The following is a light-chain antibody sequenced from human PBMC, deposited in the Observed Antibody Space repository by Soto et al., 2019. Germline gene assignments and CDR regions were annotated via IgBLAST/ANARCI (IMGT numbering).Light chain of an antibody. Sequence: EIVLTQSPSSLSVSPGEXXSRSFRASQSVSSYLAWYQQKPGQAPRLLIYDASNRATGIPARFSGSGSGTDFTLTISSLEPEDFAVYYCQQRSNWLTFGGGTKVDIK. CDR1: QSVSSY. CDR2: DAS. CDR3: QQRSNWLT. V-gene: IGKV3-11*01. J-gene: IGKJ4*01.